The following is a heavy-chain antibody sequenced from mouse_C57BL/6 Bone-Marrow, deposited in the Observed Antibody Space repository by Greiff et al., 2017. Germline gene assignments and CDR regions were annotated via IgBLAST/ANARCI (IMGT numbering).Heavy chain of an antibody. CDR1: GYTFTDYN. J-gene: IGHJ4*01. CDR3: ANDLLWLRRYYYAMDY. Sequence: EVQLQQSGPELVKPGASVKMSCKASGYTFTDYNMHWVKQSHGQSLEWIGYINPNNGGTSYNQKFKGKATLTVNTSSSTAYMELRSLTSEDSAVYYCANDLLWLRRYYYAMDYWGQGTSVTVSS. V-gene: IGHV1-22*01. CDR2: INPNNGGT. D-gene: IGHD2-2*01.